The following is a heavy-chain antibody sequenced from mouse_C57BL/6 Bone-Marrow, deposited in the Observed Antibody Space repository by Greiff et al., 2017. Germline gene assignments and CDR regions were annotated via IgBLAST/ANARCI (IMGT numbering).Heavy chain of an antibody. V-gene: IGHV2-9*02. Sequence: VMLVESGPGLVAPSQSLSITCTVSGFSLTSYGVHWVRQPPGKGLEWLGVIWAGGSTNYNSALMSRLSISKDNSKSQVFLKMNSLQTDDTAMYYCARGRGNHYAMDYWGQGTSVTVSS. D-gene: IGHD2-1*01. CDR3: ARGRGNHYAMDY. J-gene: IGHJ4*01. CDR1: GFSLTSYG. CDR2: IWAGGST.